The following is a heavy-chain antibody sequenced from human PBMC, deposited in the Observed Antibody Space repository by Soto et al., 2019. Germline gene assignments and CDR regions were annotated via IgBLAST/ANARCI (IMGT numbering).Heavy chain of an antibody. CDR2: IYWDDDK. CDR1: GFSLTTSGVG. CDR3: AHRVLRTVFGVVTTTAIYFDF. Sequence: QITLNESGPTVVRPTETLTLTCRFSGFSLTTSGVGVGWIRQSPGKAPEWLALIYWDDDKRSSASLKSRLTITKDTSKTQVVLTVSDLDPTDTATYYCAHRVLRTVFGVVTTTAIYFDFWGQGTPVAVSS. J-gene: IGHJ4*02. D-gene: IGHD3-3*01. V-gene: IGHV2-5*02.